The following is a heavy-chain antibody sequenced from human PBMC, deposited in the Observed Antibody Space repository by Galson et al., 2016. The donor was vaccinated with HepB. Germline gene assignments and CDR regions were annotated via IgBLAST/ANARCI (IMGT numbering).Heavy chain of an antibody. CDR3: AKGDIMYGYSSFDY. Sequence: SLRLSCAASGFTFSTYAVTWVRQAPGKGLEWVSSISHSGDGAYHSDSVKGRFTISRDNSKKTLFLQMNSLRADDTAVYYCAKGDIMYGYSSFDYWGQGTLVTVSS. J-gene: IGHJ4*02. D-gene: IGHD3-9*01. CDR2: ISHSGDGA. CDR1: GFTFSTYA. V-gene: IGHV3-23*01.